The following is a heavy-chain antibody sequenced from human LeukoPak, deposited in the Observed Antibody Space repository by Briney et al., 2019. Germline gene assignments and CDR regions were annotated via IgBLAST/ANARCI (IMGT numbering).Heavy chain of an antibody. CDR3: ARGFGIGITMVRGDGMDV. D-gene: IGHD3-10*01. J-gene: IGHJ6*02. CDR1: GGSFSGYY. CDR2: INHGGST. V-gene: IGHV4-34*01. Sequence: SETLSLTCAVYGGSFSGYYWSWIRQPPGKGLEWIGEINHGGSTNYNPSLKSRVTISVDTSKNQFSLKLSSVTAADTAVYYCARGFGIGITMVRGDGMDVWGQGTTVTVSS.